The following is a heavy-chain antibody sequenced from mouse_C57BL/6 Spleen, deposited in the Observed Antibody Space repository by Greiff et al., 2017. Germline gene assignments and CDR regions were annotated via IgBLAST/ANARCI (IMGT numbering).Heavy chain of an antibody. Sequence: VQLQQSGAELVRPGASVKLSCTASGFNSKDYYMHWVKQRPEQGLEWIGRIDPEDGDTEYAPKFQGKATMTADTSSNTAYLQLSSLTSEDTAVYYCTTHYYGSSYDAMDYWGQGTSVTVSS. CDR2: IDPEDGDT. D-gene: IGHD1-1*01. CDR3: TTHYYGSSYDAMDY. V-gene: IGHV14-1*01. CDR1: GFNSKDYY. J-gene: IGHJ4*01.